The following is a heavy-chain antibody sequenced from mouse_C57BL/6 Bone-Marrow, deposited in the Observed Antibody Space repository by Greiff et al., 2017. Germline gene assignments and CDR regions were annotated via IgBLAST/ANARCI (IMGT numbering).Heavy chain of an antibody. CDR3: ARKATGTLYYFDY. V-gene: IGHV1-66*01. D-gene: IGHD3-2*02. CDR2: IYPGSGNT. J-gene: IGHJ2*01. Sequence: VQLQQSGPELVKPGASVKISCKASGYSFTSYYIHWVKQRPGPGLEWIGWIYPGSGNTKYNEKFKGKATLTADTSSSTAYMQLSSLTSEDSAVYYCARKATGTLYYFDYWGQGTTLTVSS. CDR1: GYSFTSYY.